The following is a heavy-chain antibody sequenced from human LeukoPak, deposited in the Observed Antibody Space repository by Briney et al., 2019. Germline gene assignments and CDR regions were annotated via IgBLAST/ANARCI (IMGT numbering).Heavy chain of an antibody. V-gene: IGHV1-8*01. D-gene: IGHD3-9*01. CDR1: GYTFTSYD. CDR2: MNPNSGST. CDR3: ARGGYYDILTGYHDAFDI. Sequence: GASVKVSCKASGYTFTSYDINWVRQATGQGLEWMGWMNPNSGSTGYAQKFQGRVTMTRNTSISTAYMELSSLRSEDTAVYYCARGGYYDILTGYHDAFDIWGQGTMVTVSS. J-gene: IGHJ3*02.